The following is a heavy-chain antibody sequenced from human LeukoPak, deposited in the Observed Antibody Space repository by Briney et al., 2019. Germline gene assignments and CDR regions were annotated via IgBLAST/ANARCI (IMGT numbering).Heavy chain of an antibody. CDR3: ARDFFLGYCSSTSCNPGDY. Sequence: GASVKVSCKASGYTFTGYYMHWVRQAPGQGLGWMGWINPNSGGTNYAQKFQGRVTMTRDTSISTAYMELSRLRSDDTAVYYCARDFFLGYCSSTSCNPGDYWGQETLVTVSS. J-gene: IGHJ4*02. CDR1: GYTFTGYY. D-gene: IGHD2-2*01. CDR2: INPNSGGT. V-gene: IGHV1-2*02.